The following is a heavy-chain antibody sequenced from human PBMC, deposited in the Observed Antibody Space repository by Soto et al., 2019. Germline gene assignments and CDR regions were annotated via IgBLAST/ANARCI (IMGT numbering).Heavy chain of an antibody. V-gene: IGHV1-69*13. J-gene: IGHJ6*02. CDR2: IGPMLGTV. Sequence: GASVKGSCKAAGGTLSSYAISWVGQAPGEGLGGMAGIGPMLGTVKYAQKFQGRVTITADESTSTAYMELSSLRSEDTAVYYCVPFRPADLVVVSAATLPIPPYYYYYGLDVWGQGTPVTVSS. CDR1: GGTLSSYA. D-gene: IGHD2-2*01. CDR3: VPFRPADLVVVSAATLPIPPYYYYYGLDV.